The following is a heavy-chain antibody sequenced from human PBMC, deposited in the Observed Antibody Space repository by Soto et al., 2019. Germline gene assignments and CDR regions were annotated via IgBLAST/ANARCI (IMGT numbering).Heavy chain of an antibody. CDR2: IYHSGST. CDR1: GGSISSGGYS. V-gene: IGHV4-30-2*01. J-gene: IGHJ1*01. CDR3: ARGTSYCGGDCSYFQH. D-gene: IGHD2-21*02. Sequence: SETLSLTCAVSGGSISSGGYSWSWIRQPPGKGLEWIGYIYHSGSTYYNPSLKSRVTISVDRSKNQFSLKLSSVTAADTAVYYCARGTSYCGGDCSYFQHWGQGTLVTV.